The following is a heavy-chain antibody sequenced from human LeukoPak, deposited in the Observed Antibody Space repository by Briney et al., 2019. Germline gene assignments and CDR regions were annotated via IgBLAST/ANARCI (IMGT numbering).Heavy chain of an antibody. Sequence: NPSQTLSLKCTGPGGAISSGGYYWNSLQQPQGTGLEWIGYIYHSGSTYYNPSLKSRVTISVDRSKNQFSLKLSSVSAADTAVYYCARSGYSGYFDYWGQGTLVTVSS. CDR3: ARSGYSGYFDY. J-gene: IGHJ4*02. V-gene: IGHV4-30-2*01. CDR1: GGAISSGGYY. D-gene: IGHD5-12*01. CDR2: IYHSGST.